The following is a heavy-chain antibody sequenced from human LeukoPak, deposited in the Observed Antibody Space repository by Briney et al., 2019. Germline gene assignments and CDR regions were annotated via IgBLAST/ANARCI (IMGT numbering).Heavy chain of an antibody. D-gene: IGHD2-15*01. CDR2: IKSDGSST. V-gene: IGHV3-74*01. CDR1: GFTVSSNY. Sequence: PGGSLRLSCAASGFTVSSNYMSWVRQAPGKGLMWVSRIKSDGSSTSYADSVKGRFTISRDNAKNTLFLQMNSLRAEDTAVYYCTKSDIFDIWGQGTMVTVSS. CDR3: TKSDIFDI. J-gene: IGHJ3*02.